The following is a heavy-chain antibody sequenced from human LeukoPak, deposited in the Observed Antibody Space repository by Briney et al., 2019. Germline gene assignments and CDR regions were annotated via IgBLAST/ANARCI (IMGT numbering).Heavy chain of an antibody. V-gene: IGHV3-33*01. J-gene: IGHJ6*02. CDR1: GFTFSSYG. CDR3: ARDGAWIQLWLPIYYYYGMDV. D-gene: IGHD5-18*01. Sequence: PGGSLRLSCAASGFTFSSYGMHWVRQAPGKGLEWVAVIWYDGSNKYYADSVKGRFTISRDNSKNTLYLQMNSLRAEDTAVYYCARDGAWIQLWLPIYYYYGMDVWGQGTTVTVSS. CDR2: IWYDGSNK.